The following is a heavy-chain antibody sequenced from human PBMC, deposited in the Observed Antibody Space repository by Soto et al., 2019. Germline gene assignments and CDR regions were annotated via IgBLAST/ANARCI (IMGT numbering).Heavy chain of an antibody. D-gene: IGHD1-7*01. V-gene: IGHV2-5*02. CDR3: AGWNYESGLDV. J-gene: IGHJ6*02. Sequence: QITLKESGPTLVRPTQTLTLTCSFSGFSLNTNGMGVGWIRQPPGKALEWLAFIYWDEDKRYSPSLKTRLTVTTDTSKNEVVLTLNNLDPLYTGTYYCAGWNYESGLDVWGHGTTVTVSS. CDR1: GFSLNTNGMG. CDR2: IYWDEDK.